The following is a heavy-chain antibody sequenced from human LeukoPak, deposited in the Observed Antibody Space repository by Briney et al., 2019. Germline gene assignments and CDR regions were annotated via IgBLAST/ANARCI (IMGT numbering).Heavy chain of an antibody. Sequence: PGGSLRLSCAASGFTFSRFGMHWVRQAPGKGPEWVAVIWFDGSKEYYADSVKGRFNISRDNSKNTLYLQLDSLRAGDTAVYYCARGGENLFDYWGQGTLVTVSS. J-gene: IGHJ4*02. CDR3: ARGGENLFDY. D-gene: IGHD3-10*01. V-gene: IGHV3-33*01. CDR2: IWFDGSKE. CDR1: GFTFSRFG.